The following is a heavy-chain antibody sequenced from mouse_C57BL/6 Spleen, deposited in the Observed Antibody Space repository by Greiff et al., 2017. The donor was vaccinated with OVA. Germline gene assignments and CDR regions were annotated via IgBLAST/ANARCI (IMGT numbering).Heavy chain of an antibody. D-gene: IGHD2-1*01. V-gene: IGHV1-82*01. CDR2: IYPGDGDT. CDR3: ARTGGNYEFAD. Sequence: QVQLQQSGPELVKPGASVKISCKASGYAFSSSWMNWVKQRPGKGLEWIGRIYPGDGDTNYNEKFKGKATLTADKSSSTAYMHLSSLTSEDSAVYYCARTGGNYEFADWGQGTLVTVSA. CDR1: GYAFSSSW. J-gene: IGHJ3*01.